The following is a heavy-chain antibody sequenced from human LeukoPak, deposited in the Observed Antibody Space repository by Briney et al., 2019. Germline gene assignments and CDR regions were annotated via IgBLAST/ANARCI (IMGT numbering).Heavy chain of an antibody. CDR1: GFTFSSYS. D-gene: IGHD3-10*01. J-gene: IGHJ5*02. CDR3: ARVPLATRITMIRGVISWFDP. V-gene: IGHV3-21*01. Sequence: GGSLRLSCAASGFTFSSYSMNWVRQAPGKGLEWVSSISSSSSYIYYADSVKGRFTISRDNAKNSLYLQMNSLRAEDTAVYYCARVPLATRITMIRGVISWFDPWGQGTLVTVSS. CDR2: ISSSSSYI.